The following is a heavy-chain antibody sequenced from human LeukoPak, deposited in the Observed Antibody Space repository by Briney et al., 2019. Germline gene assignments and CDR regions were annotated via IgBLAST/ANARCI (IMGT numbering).Heavy chain of an antibody. D-gene: IGHD3-3*01. CDR1: GFTLSSYW. V-gene: IGHV3-74*01. J-gene: IGHJ4*02. Sequence: PGGSLRLSCAASGFTLSSYWMHWVRQVPGKGLVWVSRISSNGGTINYADSVKGRFTISRDNAKNSLYLQMNSLRAEDTAVYYCAKDRETGDFWSGYNDYWGQGTLVTVSS. CDR2: ISSNGGTI. CDR3: AKDRETGDFWSGYNDY.